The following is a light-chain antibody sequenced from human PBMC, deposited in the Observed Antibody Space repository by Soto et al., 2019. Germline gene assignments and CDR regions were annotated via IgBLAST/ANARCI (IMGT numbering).Light chain of an antibody. CDR3: SSYTSSSIL. CDR1: SSDVGGYNY. CDR2: DVS. V-gene: IGLV2-14*01. Sequence: QSVLTQAASGSGSPGQSITISCTGTSSDVGGYNYVPWYQQHPGKAPQLMIYDVSNRPSGVSNRFSGSKSGNTASLTISGLQAEDEADYYCSSYTSSSILFGGGTQLTVL. J-gene: IGLJ2*01.